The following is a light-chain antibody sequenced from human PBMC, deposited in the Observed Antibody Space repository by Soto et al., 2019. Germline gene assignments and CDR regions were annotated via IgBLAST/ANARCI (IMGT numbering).Light chain of an antibody. J-gene: IGKJ2*01. CDR1: QGVSGNF. V-gene: IGKV3-20*01. CDR3: QQYGSSPPNT. CDR2: AAS. Sequence: EIVLTQSPDTLSLSPGERATLSCRASQGVSGNFLAWYQHRPGQAPRLLIYAASSRPTGIPDRFSGSGSATDFTLTISTLEPEDFAVYYCQQYGSSPPNTFGQGTKLEIK.